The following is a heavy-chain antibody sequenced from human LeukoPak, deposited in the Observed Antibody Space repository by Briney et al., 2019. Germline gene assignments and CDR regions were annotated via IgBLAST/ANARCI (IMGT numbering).Heavy chain of an antibody. V-gene: IGHV4-34*01. D-gene: IGHD3-9*01. Sequence: SETLSLTCAVYGGSFSGYYWSWIRQPPGKGLEWIGEINHSGSTNCNPSLKSRVTISVDTSKNQFSLKLSSVTAADTAVYYCARYPLTYYYYYYMDVWGKGTTVTVSS. CDR1: GGSFSGYY. CDR3: ARYPLTYYYYYYMDV. CDR2: INHSGST. J-gene: IGHJ6*03.